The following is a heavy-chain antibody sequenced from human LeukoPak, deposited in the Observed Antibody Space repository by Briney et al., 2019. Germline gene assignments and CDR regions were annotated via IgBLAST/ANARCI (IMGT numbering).Heavy chain of an antibody. V-gene: IGHV3-30*04. Sequence: GRSLRLSCAASGFTFSSYAMHWVRQAPGKGLEWVAVISYDGSNKKYADSVKGRFTISRDNSKNTLYLQMNTLRVEDTAVYYCARDHGYSRNWFDPWGQGTLVTVSS. J-gene: IGHJ5*02. CDR1: GFTFSSYA. CDR2: ISYDGSNK. D-gene: IGHD6-13*01. CDR3: ARDHGYSRNWFDP.